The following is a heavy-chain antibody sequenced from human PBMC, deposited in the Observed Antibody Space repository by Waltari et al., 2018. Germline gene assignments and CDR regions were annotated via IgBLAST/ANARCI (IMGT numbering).Heavy chain of an antibody. CDR3: AKARYDSTAYGFDAFDI. CDR1: GFPFSDSA. V-gene: IGHV3-23*01. CDR2: ISYTADTK. Sequence: EVQLLESGGGLVQAGGSLRLSCAASGFPFSDSAMFWVRQAPGKGLEWVSGISYTADTKYYRDSVKGRFTISRDNSENTLYLQMTNLRAEDTALYYCAKARYDSTAYGFDAFDIWGQGTKVTVSS. D-gene: IGHD3-22*01. J-gene: IGHJ3*02.